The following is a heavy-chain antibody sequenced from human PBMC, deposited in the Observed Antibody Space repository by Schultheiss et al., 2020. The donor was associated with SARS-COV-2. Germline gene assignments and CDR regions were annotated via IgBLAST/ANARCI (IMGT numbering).Heavy chain of an antibody. D-gene: IGHD6-13*01. CDR2: ISYDGRNK. Sequence: GGSLRLSCAASGFTFSTNAMHWVRQAPGKGLEWVASISYDGRNKFYANSLKGRFTISRDNAKNSLYLQMNSLRAEDTAVYYCARTINLYSSSWSYYYYYGMDVWGQGTTVTVSS. CDR1: GFTFSTNA. CDR3: ARTINLYSSSWSYYYYYGMDV. V-gene: IGHV3-30*04. J-gene: IGHJ6*02.